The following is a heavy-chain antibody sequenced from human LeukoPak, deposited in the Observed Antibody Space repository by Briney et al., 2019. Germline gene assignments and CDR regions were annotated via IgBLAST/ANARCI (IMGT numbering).Heavy chain of an antibody. V-gene: IGHV1-2*06. CDR1: GYTFTGYY. J-gene: IGHJ4*02. Sequence: ASVKVSCKASGYTFTGYYMHWVRQAPGQGLEWMGRINPNSGGTNYAQKFQGRVTMTRDTSNSTAYMELSRLSSDDTAVYYCARAQYGVTMVRGVFLSHVFDYWGQGTLVTVSS. D-gene: IGHD3-10*01. CDR3: ARAQYGVTMVRGVFLSHVFDY. CDR2: INPNSGGT.